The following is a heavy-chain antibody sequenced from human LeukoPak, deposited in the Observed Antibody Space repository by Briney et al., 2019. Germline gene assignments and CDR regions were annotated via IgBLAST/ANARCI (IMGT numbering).Heavy chain of an antibody. J-gene: IGHJ5*02. CDR2: INHSGST. V-gene: IGHV4-34*01. D-gene: IGHD3-10*01. CDR3: ARGGYYGSGNDFRFDP. CDR1: GGSFSGYY. Sequence: YPSETLSLTCAVYGGSFSGYYWSWIRQPPGKGLEWIGEINHSGSTNYNPSLKSRVTISVETSKNQFSLKLKSVTAADTAVYYCARGGYYGSGNDFRFDPWGQGTLVTVSS.